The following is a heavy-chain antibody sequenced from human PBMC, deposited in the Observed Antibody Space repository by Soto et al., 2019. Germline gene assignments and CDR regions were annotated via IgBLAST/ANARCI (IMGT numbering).Heavy chain of an antibody. CDR3: GKGDALDI. J-gene: IGHJ3*02. CDR2: ISYDGSNK. CDR1: GFTFSSYA. Sequence: QVQLVESGGGVVQPGRSLRLSCAASGFTFSSYAMHGVRQAPGKGLEWVAVISYDGSNKYYADSVKGRFTISRDNSKNALYLQMNSLRAEDTAVYYCGKGDALDIWGQGTMVTVSS. V-gene: IGHV3-30-3*01.